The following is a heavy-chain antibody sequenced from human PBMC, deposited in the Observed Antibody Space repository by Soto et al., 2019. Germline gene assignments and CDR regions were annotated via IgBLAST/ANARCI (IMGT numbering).Heavy chain of an antibody. Sequence: EVQLLESGGGLVQPGGSLRLSCAASGFTFSSYAMSWVRQAPGKGLEWVSGISGSGDSTYYADSVKGRFTISRDNSINTPYLEVVSLRAEDTAVYDCAKGGPGIAVAGRGYFQRWGEGTLVTVSS. D-gene: IGHD6-19*01. V-gene: IGHV3-23*01. CDR3: AKGGPGIAVAGRGYFQR. CDR2: ISGSGDST. CDR1: GFTFSSYA. J-gene: IGHJ1*01.